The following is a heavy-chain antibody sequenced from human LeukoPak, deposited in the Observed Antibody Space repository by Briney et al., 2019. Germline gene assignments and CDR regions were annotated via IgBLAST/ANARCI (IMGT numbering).Heavy chain of an antibody. V-gene: IGHV3-11*01. CDR3: ARSTSFDY. D-gene: IGHD2-2*01. CDR1: GFTFSDYD. CDR2: ISSSGYTK. Sequence: GGSLRLSCAVSGFTFSDYDMSWIRQAPGEGLEWVSYISSSGYTKYYADSVKGRFTIPRDNARNSLYLQMNSLRAEDTAVYYCARSTSFDYWGQGTLVTVSS. J-gene: IGHJ4*02.